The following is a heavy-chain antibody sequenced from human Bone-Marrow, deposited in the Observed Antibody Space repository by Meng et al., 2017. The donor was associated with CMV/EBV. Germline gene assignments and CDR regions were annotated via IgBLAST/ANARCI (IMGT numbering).Heavy chain of an antibody. CDR1: GFTFSSYS. CDR2: ISSSSSYI. D-gene: IGHD3-3*01. CDR3: ARDAVNYDFWSGHPGVNWFDP. Sequence: GESLKISCAASGFTFSSYSMNWVRQAPGKGLEWVSSISSSSSYIYYADSVKGRFTISRDNAKNSLYLQMNSLRAEDTAVYYCARDAVNYDFWSGHPGVNWFDPWGQGTLVTGSS. V-gene: IGHV3-21*01. J-gene: IGHJ5*02.